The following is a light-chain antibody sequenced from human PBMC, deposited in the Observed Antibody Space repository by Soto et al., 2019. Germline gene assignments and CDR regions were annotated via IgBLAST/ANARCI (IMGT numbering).Light chain of an antibody. CDR2: GTS. V-gene: IGKV3-20*01. CDR1: QSVSNYY. CDR3: HQYGSSTKT. J-gene: IGKJ1*01. Sequence: EIVLTQSPGTLSLSPGERAALSCRASQSVSNYYLAWYQQKPGQAPRLLIYGTSSRATGIPDRFSGSGSGTDFTLTISRLEPEDFAVDYCHQYGSSTKTFGQGTKVDIK.